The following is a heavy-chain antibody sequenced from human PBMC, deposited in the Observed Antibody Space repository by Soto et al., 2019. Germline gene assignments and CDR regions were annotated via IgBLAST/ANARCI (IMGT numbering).Heavy chain of an antibody. Sequence: SETLSLTCTFSGGSIISSSYYCVCIRQPPWSGLELIGSIYYSGSTYYNPSLKSRVTISVDTSKNQFSLKLSSVTSADTAVYFCARHLYYYDSSGLFDPWGQGTLVTVSS. V-gene: IGHV4-39*01. CDR1: GGSIISSSYY. CDR2: IYYSGST. J-gene: IGHJ5*02. D-gene: IGHD3-22*01. CDR3: ARHLYYYDSSGLFDP.